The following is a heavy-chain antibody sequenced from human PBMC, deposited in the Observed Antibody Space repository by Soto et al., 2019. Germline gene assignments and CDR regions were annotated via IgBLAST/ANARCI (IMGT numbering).Heavy chain of an antibody. CDR3: AKDRGIIVKAGDAFDV. CDR2: IIDSGDRT. J-gene: IGHJ3*01. CDR1: GVTLSMSA. Sequence: XGSLRLSCASSGVTLSMSAVNWVRQAPGRGLEWVSYIIDSGDRTYYADSVKGRFTISRDRSKNTVSLQMDSLRAEDTAVYYCAKDRGIIVKAGDAFDVWGQGTKVTVSS. D-gene: IGHD3-16*02. V-gene: IGHV3-23*01.